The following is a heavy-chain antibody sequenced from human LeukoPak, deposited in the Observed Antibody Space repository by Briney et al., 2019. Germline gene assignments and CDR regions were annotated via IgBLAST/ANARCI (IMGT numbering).Heavy chain of an antibody. Sequence: GGSLRLSCAASGFTFDDYAMHWVRQAPGKGLEWVSGISWNSGSIGYADSVKGRFTISRDNAKNSLYLQMNSLRAEDTAVYYCARGRSLIAVAGPPDAFDIWGQGTMVTVSS. D-gene: IGHD6-19*01. J-gene: IGHJ3*02. V-gene: IGHV3-9*01. CDR3: ARGRSLIAVAGPPDAFDI. CDR2: ISWNSGSI. CDR1: GFTFDDYA.